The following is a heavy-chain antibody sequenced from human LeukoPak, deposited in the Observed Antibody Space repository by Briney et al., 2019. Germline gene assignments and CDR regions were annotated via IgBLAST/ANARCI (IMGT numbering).Heavy chain of an antibody. CDR1: GGSFTDHY. J-gene: IGHJ4*02. CDR3: ARGRTGAAALDS. V-gene: IGHV4-34*01. Sequence: SETLSLTCAVYGGSFTDHYWTYIRQPPGKGLEWIGESTHRGNINYNPSLKSRVTISVDTSKSQFSLKLTSVTAADTAVYYCARGRTGAAALDSWGPGTLVTVSS. CDR2: STHRGNI. D-gene: IGHD2-2*01.